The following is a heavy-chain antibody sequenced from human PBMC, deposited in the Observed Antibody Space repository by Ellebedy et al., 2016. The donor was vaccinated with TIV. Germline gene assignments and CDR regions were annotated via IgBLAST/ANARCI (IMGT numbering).Heavy chain of an antibody. D-gene: IGHD5-18*01. CDR2: ITESGGNT. Sequence: PGGSLRLSCAASGLTFSSHAMSWVRQAPGKGLEWVSSITESGGNTYYADSVKGRFTISRDNSKRTVDLQMNSLRAEDTAVYFCAKDRTPGDGYWVFDNWGQGTLVSVSS. CDR3: AKDRTPGDGYWVFDN. J-gene: IGHJ4*02. V-gene: IGHV3-23*01. CDR1: GLTFSSHA.